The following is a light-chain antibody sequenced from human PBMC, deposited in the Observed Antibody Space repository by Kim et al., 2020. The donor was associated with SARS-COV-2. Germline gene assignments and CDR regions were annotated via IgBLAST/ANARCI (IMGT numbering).Light chain of an antibody. CDR1: ALPKQY. V-gene: IGLV3-25*03. CDR2: KDN. J-gene: IGLJ2*01. CDR3: QSADNIGSYVV. Sequence: SPGQTDRITCSGNALPKQYAYWYQQKPGQAPVVVIFKDNQRPSGIPVRFSGASSGTIVTLTISGVQAEDEADYYCQSADNIGSYVVFGGGTQLTVL.